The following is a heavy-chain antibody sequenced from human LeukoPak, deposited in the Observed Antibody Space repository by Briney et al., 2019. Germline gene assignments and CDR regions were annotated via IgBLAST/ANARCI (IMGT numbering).Heavy chain of an antibody. V-gene: IGHV4-30-2*01. D-gene: IGHD2-8*01. CDR1: GGSISSGGYS. Sequence: SETLSLTCAVSGGSISSGGYSWSWIRQPPGKGLEWIGYIYHSGSTYYNPSLKSRVTISVDRSKNQFSLKLSSVTAADTAVYYCARSPLMVYAIGRHGFDPWGQGTLVTVSS. J-gene: IGHJ5*02. CDR3: ARSPLMVYAIGRHGFDP. CDR2: IYHSGST.